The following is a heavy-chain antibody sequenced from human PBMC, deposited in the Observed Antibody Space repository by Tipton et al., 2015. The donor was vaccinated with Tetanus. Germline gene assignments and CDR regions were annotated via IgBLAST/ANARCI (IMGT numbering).Heavy chain of an antibody. Sequence: VQLVQSGAEAKKPGESLKISCRGSGYSFSSYWIAWVRQVPGKGLEWMGIFFPGDSESRYSPSFQVQVTMSGDNSIRTAYLQWNSLTAQDTATYYCAKVSAPGTITTGNFDYWGQGTPVTVSS. V-gene: IGHV5-51*01. D-gene: IGHD1-1*01. J-gene: IGHJ4*02. CDR3: AKVSAPGTITTGNFDY. CDR1: GYSFSSYW. CDR2: FFPGDSES.